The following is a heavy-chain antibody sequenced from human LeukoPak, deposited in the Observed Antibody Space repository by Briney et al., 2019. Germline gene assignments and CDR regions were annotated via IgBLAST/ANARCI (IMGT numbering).Heavy chain of an antibody. CDR1: GFTFSSYA. V-gene: IGHV3-30-3*01. D-gene: IGHD3-10*01. J-gene: IGHJ6*02. Sequence: GRSLRLSCAASGFTFSSYAMHWVRQAPGKGLEWVAVISYDGSNKYYADSVKGRFTISRDNSKNTLYLQMNSLRAEDTAVYYCARGGFGELSDYYYYGMDVCGQGTTVTVSS. CDR2: ISYDGSNK. CDR3: ARGGFGELSDYYYYGMDV.